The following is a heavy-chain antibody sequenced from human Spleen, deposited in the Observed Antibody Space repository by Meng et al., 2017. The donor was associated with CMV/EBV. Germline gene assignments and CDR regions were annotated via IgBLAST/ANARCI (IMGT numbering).Heavy chain of an antibody. CDR2: ISSSGTTI. V-gene: IGHV3-48*03. J-gene: IGHJ4*02. D-gene: IGHD5-24*01. Sequence: GESLKISCAASGFSFGDYAMNWVRQAPGKGLEWLSYISSSGTTIYYADSVKGRFTISRDNAKNSLYLQINTLRAEDTAVYYCVRDRRDGYNYYFDFWGQGTLVTVSS. CDR3: VRDRRDGYNYYFDF. CDR1: GFSFGDYA.